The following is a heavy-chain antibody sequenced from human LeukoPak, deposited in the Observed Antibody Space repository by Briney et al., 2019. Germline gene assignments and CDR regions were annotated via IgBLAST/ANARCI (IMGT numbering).Heavy chain of an antibody. CDR2: IYYDGYP. CDR3: AGTELGYCTVTGCPLES. CDR1: GGSISSYY. Sequence: SETLSLTCTVSGGSISSYYWSWIRQPPGKGLEWIGYIYYDGYPNYSPSLRSRITISVEKSKSQFSLNLRSVTAADTALYFCAGTELGYCTVTGCPLESWGQGTLVTVSS. D-gene: IGHD2-8*02. J-gene: IGHJ4*02. V-gene: IGHV4-59*01.